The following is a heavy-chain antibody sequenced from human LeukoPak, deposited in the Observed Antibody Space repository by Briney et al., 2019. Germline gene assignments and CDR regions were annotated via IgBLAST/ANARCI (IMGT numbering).Heavy chain of an antibody. Sequence: SVKVSCKASGRNFRDYGISWVRQAPGQGLEWMGGIIPIFGTPNYAQRFQGRVTITADEYTSTAYMEVTSLKSEDTAVYFCARSGREAYSYMGDWGQGTLVIVSS. CDR1: GRNFRDYG. J-gene: IGHJ4*02. D-gene: IGHD5-24*01. CDR3: ARSGREAYSYMGD. V-gene: IGHV1-69*13. CDR2: IIPIFGTP.